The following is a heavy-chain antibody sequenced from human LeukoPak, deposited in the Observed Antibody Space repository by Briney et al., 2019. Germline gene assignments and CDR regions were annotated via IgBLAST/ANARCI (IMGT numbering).Heavy chain of an antibody. J-gene: IGHJ4*02. V-gene: IGHV4-4*09. CDR1: GGFSSFYY. Sequence: KTSETLSLTCTVSGGFSSFYYWTWIRQPPGKGLEWIGNNHTSGSTDYSPSLKRRVTMSIDTSKNQFSLRLSSVTAADTAVYYCARPGQSSWWVYFNYWGQGTLVTVSS. CDR3: ARPGQSSWWVYFNY. CDR2: NHTSGST. D-gene: IGHD2-15*01.